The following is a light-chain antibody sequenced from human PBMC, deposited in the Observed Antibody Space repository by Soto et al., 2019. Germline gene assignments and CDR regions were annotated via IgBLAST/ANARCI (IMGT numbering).Light chain of an antibody. CDR1: QSLLHSNGYNF. J-gene: IGKJ1*01. V-gene: IGKV2-28*01. CDR3: MQALQSPRT. Sequence: DIVMTQSPLSLPVTPGEAASISCRSSQSLLHSNGYNFLDWYLQKPGQSPQILINLGSNRSSGVPDRFSGSGSGTGFTLKISRVEAEDVGVYYCMQALQSPRTFGQGTKVEIK. CDR2: LGS.